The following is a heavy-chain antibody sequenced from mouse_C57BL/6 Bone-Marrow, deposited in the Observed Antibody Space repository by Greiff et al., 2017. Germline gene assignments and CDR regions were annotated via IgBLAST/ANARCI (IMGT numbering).Heavy chain of an antibody. CDR1: GYTFTSYW. CDR2: IYPGSGST. J-gene: IGHJ1*03. Sequence: VQLQQPGAELVKPGASVKMSCKASGYTFTSYWITWVKKRPGQGLEWIGDIYPGSGSTNYNEKFKSKATLAVDTSSSTAYMQLSSLTSEDSAVYYCARKGPYDYESYWYFDVWGTGTTVTVSA. V-gene: IGHV1-55*01. D-gene: IGHD2-4*01. CDR3: ARKGPYDYESYWYFDV.